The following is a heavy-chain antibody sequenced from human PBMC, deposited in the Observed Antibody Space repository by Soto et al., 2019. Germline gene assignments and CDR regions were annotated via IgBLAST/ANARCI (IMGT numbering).Heavy chain of an antibody. CDR3: AKAGYRSPIAY. V-gene: IGHV3-23*01. CDR2: ISVSGGST. CDR1: VCTFSSYA. D-gene: IGHD6-13*01. J-gene: IGHJ4*02. Sequence: GALRLSCSPSVCTFSSYAMRWVRQAPGNGLEWVSAISVSGGSTYYAGSVKGLVTISRDNSKNTLYLQMNSLRAEDTAVYYCAKAGYRSPIAYWGQGTLVTVSS.